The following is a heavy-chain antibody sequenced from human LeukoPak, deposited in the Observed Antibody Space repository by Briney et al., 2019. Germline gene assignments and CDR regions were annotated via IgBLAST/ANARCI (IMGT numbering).Heavy chain of an antibody. CDR1: GFTFSSYG. V-gene: IGHV3-33*01. Sequence: PGRSLRLSCAASGFTFSSYGMHWVRQAPGKGLEWVAVIWYDGSNKYYADSVKGRFTISRDNSKNTLYLQMNSLRAEDTAVYYCARSVDTAMVTPAWYRRNHGMDVWGKGTAVTVSS. D-gene: IGHD5-18*01. CDR3: ARSVDTAMVTPAWYRRNHGMDV. CDR2: IWYDGSNK. J-gene: IGHJ6*04.